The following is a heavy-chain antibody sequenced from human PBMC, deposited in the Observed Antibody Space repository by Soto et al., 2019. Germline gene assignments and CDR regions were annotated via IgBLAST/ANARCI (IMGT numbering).Heavy chain of an antibody. D-gene: IGHD2-15*01. Sequence: QVQLQESGPGLVKPSQTLSLTCTVSGGSISSGDYYWSWIRQPPGKGLEWIGYLYYSGSTYYNPSLKSRVTISVDTSKHQFSLKLSSVTAADTAVYYCARVNIVVVVAATHEYFQHWGQGTLVTVSS. CDR3: ARVNIVVVVAATHEYFQH. V-gene: IGHV4-30-4*01. CDR2: LYYSGST. CDR1: GGSISSGDYY. J-gene: IGHJ1*01.